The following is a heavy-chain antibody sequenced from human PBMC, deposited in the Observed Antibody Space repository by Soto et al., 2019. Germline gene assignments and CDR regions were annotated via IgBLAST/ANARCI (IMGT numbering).Heavy chain of an antibody. CDR3: ASSQKGYNWNYFDH. V-gene: IGHV4-39*01. Sequence: SETLSLPCSVSGCSISGSYYYWGWLRQSPGRGPEWIGSVFYTGFTSYNPSLESRVSVSVDTSKNQFSLKVSAVTAADTAVYYCASSQKGYNWNYFDHWGQGALVTVSS. CDR1: GCSISGSYYY. CDR2: VFYTGFT. J-gene: IGHJ4*02. D-gene: IGHD1-20*01.